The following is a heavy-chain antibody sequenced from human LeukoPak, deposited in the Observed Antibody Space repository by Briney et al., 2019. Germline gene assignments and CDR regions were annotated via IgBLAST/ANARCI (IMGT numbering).Heavy chain of an antibody. CDR3: ARDSCSGGSCYVDY. D-gene: IGHD2-15*01. CDR1: GFTFSSYS. Sequence: GGSLRLSCAASGFTFSSYSINWVRQAPGKGLEWVSYISSSSSTIYYADSVKGRFTISRDNAKNSLYLQMNSLRAEDTAVYYCARDSCSGGSCYVDYWGQGTLVTVSS. V-gene: IGHV3-48*01. J-gene: IGHJ4*02. CDR2: ISSSSSTI.